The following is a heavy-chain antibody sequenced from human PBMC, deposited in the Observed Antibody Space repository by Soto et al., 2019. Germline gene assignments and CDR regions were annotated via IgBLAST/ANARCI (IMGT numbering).Heavy chain of an antibody. Sequence: QVQLVQSGAEVRQPGASVKVSCKASGYSFTTYGMSWVRQAPGQGLEYMGWINGYGHGAMYVQRFQGRFSMTTDTSTNTVYMDLRSLTSDDTAVYYCVRDLNGDFYYWGQGTVVIVSP. V-gene: IGHV1-18*01. CDR3: VRDLNGDFYY. CDR2: INGYGHGA. D-gene: IGHD3-10*01. J-gene: IGHJ4*02. CDR1: GYSFTTYG.